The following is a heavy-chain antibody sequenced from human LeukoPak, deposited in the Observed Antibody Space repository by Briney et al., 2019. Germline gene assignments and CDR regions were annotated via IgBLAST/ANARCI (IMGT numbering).Heavy chain of an antibody. CDR1: GYTFTNYD. CDR3: VRGVRIAVAGTHYYFDY. Sequence: ASVKVSCKASGYTFTNYDINWVRQATGQGLEWMGWMNPNSGNTGYAQKFQGRVTMTKSTSITTAYMDLSSLRPEDTAVYYCVRGVRIAVAGTHYYFDYWGQGTLVTVSS. CDR2: MNPNSGNT. D-gene: IGHD6-19*01. J-gene: IGHJ4*02. V-gene: IGHV1-8*01.